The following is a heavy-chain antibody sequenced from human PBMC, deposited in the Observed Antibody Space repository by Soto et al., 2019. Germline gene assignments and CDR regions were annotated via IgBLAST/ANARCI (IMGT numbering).Heavy chain of an antibody. CDR2: ISGSGGST. Sequence: GGSLRLSCAASGFTFSSYAMSWVRQAPGKGLEWVSAISGSGGSTYYADSVKGRFTISRDNSKNTLYLQMNSLRAEDTAVYYCAKWFWAGDQDYYYYYGMDVWGQGTTVTVSS. D-gene: IGHD2-21*02. V-gene: IGHV3-23*01. CDR3: AKWFWAGDQDYYYYYGMDV. CDR1: GFTFSSYA. J-gene: IGHJ6*02.